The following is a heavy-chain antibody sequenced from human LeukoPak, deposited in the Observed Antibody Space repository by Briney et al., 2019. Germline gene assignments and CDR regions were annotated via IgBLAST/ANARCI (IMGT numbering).Heavy chain of an antibody. D-gene: IGHD6-19*01. CDR2: INTNTGNP. V-gene: IGHV7-4-1*02. Sequence: ASVKVSCKASGYTFTSYAMNWVRQAPGQGLEWMGWINTNTGNPTYAQGFTGRFVFSLDTSVSTAYLQISSLKAEDTAVYYCARDPLVAGSIGGFDYWGQGTLVTVSS. CDR3: ARDPLVAGSIGGFDY. J-gene: IGHJ4*02. CDR1: GYTFTSYA.